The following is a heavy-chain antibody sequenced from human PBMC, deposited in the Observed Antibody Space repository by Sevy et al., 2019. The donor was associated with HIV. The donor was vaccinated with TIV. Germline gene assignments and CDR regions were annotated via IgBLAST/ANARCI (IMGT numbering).Heavy chain of an antibody. CDR2: INQDGTET. J-gene: IGHJ4*02. Sequence: GGSLRLSCAASGFIYSNYWMSWVRQAPGKGPEWVANINQDGTETDYVDSVKGRFTISRDNAKNSLYLQMNSLRAEDTAVYYCARDRRNYGGQYFDYWGQGTLVTVSS. CDR1: GFIYSNYW. V-gene: IGHV3-7*01. CDR3: ARDRRNYGGQYFDY. D-gene: IGHD1-7*01.